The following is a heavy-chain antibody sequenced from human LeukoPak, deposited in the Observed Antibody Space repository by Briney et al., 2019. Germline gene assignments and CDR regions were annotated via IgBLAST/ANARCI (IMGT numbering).Heavy chain of an antibody. CDR2: MRNKANSYTT. Sequence: GGSLRLSCVASGFTFSDHYIDWVRQAPGKGLEWVGRMRNKANSYTTENAASVKGRLTLSRDDSKRLVFLQLNSLKIEDTAVYYCARSPDRGGNVFDIWGQGTMVTVSS. V-gene: IGHV3-72*01. J-gene: IGHJ3*02. CDR1: GFTFSDHY. D-gene: IGHD3-16*01. CDR3: ARSPDRGGNVFDI.